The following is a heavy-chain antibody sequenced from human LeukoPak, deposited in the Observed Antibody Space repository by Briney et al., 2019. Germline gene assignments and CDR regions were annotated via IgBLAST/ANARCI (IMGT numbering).Heavy chain of an antibody. CDR1: GGSISSYY. J-gene: IGHJ3*02. D-gene: IGHD3-10*01. CDR3: ARRFRRSVPHYYGSGTGNDAFDI. Sequence: PSETLSLTCTVSGGSISSYYWSWIRQPPGKGLEWIGYIYYSGSTNYNPSLKSRVTISVDTSKNQFSLKLSSVTAADTAVYYCARRFRRSVPHYYGSGTGNDAFDIWGQGTMVTVSS. V-gene: IGHV4-59*08. CDR2: IYYSGST.